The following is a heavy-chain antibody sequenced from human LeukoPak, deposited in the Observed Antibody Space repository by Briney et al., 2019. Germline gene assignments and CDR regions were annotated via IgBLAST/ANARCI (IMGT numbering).Heavy chain of an antibody. V-gene: IGHV4-31*03. D-gene: IGHD1-7*01. CDR1: GGSISSGGYY. J-gene: IGHJ5*02. CDR2: IYYSGST. CDR3: ARYITGTTTSLRGFDP. Sequence: SQTLSLTCTVSGGSISSGGYYWSWIRQHPGKGLEWIGYIYYSGSTYYSPSLKSRVTISVDTSKNQFSLKLSSVTAADTAVYYCARYITGTTTSLRGFDPWGQGTLVTVSS.